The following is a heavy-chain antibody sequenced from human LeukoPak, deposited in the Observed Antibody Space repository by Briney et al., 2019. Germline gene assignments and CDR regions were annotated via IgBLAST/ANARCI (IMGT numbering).Heavy chain of an antibody. CDR2: IYYSGST. V-gene: IGHV4-39*07. CDR3: ARVEWSYFDY. J-gene: IGHJ4*02. D-gene: IGHD3-3*01. CDR1: GGSISSSSYY. Sequence: SETLSLTCTVSGGSISSSSYYWGWIRQPPGKGLEWIGSIYYSGSTYYNPSLKSRVTISIDTSKNQFSLKVSSVTAADTAVYYCARVEWSYFDYWGQGTLVTVSS.